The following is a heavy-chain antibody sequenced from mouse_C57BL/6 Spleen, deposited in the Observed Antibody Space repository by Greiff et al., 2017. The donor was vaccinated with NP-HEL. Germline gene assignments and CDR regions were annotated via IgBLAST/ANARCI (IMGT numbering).Heavy chain of an antibody. J-gene: IGHJ2*01. CDR1: GYAFTNYL. Sequence: VQLQQSGAELVRPGTSVMVSCKASGYAFTNYLIEWVKQRPGQGLEWIGVINPGSGGTNYNEKFKRKATLTAATSSSTAYMPLSSLTSEDSAVYFCARARDGVFDSWGQGTTLTVSS. CDR2: INPGSGGT. CDR3: ARARDGVFDS. V-gene: IGHV1-54*01.